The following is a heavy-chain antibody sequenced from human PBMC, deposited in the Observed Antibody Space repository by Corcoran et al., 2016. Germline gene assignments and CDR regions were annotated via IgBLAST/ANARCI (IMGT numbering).Heavy chain of an antibody. D-gene: IGHD1-26*01. CDR2: TYYRSKWNN. Sequence: QVHLQQSGPGLVKPSQTLSLTCAISGDSVSSNSATWNWIRQSPSIGLEWLGRTYYRSKWNNDYAVSMNSRITIHPDTSKNQVSLQLNSVTPEDTAVYYCARSAYYKEWFDPWGQGTLVTVSS. CDR1: GDSVSSNSAT. CDR3: ARSAYYKEWFDP. V-gene: IGHV6-1*01. J-gene: IGHJ5*02.